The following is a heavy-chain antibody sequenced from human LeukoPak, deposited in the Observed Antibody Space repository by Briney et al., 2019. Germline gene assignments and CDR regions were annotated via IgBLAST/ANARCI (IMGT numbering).Heavy chain of an antibody. J-gene: IGHJ2*01. Sequence: GGSLRLSCAASGFTFSSYWMHWVRQAPGKGLVWVSRINSDGSSTSYADSVKGRFTISRDNAKNTLYLQMNSLRAEDTAVYYCARRWGDGYYKGIDWYFDLWGRGTLVTVSS. CDR3: ARRWGDGYYKGIDWYFDL. D-gene: IGHD5-24*01. CDR1: GFTFSSYW. CDR2: INSDGSST. V-gene: IGHV3-74*01.